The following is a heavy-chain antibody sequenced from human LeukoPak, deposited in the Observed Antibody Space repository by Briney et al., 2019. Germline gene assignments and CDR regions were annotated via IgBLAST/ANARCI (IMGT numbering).Heavy chain of an antibody. Sequence: PSETLSLTCAVYGGSLSGYYWSWIRQPPGKGLEWIGEINHSGSTNYNPSLKSRVTISVDTSKNQFSLKLSSVTAADTAVYYCARVGGIAAVDYWGQGTLVTVSS. CDR2: INHSGST. V-gene: IGHV4-34*01. D-gene: IGHD6-13*01. CDR1: GGSLSGYY. J-gene: IGHJ4*02. CDR3: ARVGGIAAVDY.